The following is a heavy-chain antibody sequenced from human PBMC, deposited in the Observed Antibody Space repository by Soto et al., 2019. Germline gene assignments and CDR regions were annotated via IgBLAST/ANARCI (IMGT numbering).Heavy chain of an antibody. Sequence: SETLSLTCTVSGGSISSGGYYWSWIRQHPGKGLEWIGYIYYSGSTYYNPSLKSRVTISVDTSKNQFSLKLSSVTAADTAVYYCARESYDSSGYYYPPHQGASDIWGQGTMVTVSS. CDR3: ARESYDSSGYYYPPHQGASDI. J-gene: IGHJ3*02. D-gene: IGHD3-22*01. CDR2: IYYSGST. V-gene: IGHV4-31*03. CDR1: GGSISSGGYY.